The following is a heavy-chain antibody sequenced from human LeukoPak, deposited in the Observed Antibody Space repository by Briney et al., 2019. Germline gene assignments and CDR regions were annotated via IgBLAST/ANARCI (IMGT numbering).Heavy chain of an antibody. CDR2: IYYSGST. CDR1: GGSISSGGYY. Sequence: SQTLSLTCTVSGGSISSGGYYWSWIRQHPGKGLEWIGYIYYSGSTYYNPSLKSRVTISVDTSKNQFSLKLSSVTAADTAVYYCAATMVRGVIIFDYWGQGTLVTVSS. D-gene: IGHD3-10*01. J-gene: IGHJ4*02. CDR3: AATMVRGVIIFDY. V-gene: IGHV4-31*03.